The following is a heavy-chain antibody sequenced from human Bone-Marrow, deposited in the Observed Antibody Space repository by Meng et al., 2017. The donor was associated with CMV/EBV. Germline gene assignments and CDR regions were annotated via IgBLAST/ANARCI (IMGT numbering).Heavy chain of an antibody. CDR3: ARLYCSSTSCFGDMDV. J-gene: IGHJ6*02. V-gene: IGHV1-2*02. Sequence: ASVKVSCKASGYTFTGYYMHWVRQAPGQGLEWMGWINPNSGGTNYAQKFQGRVTMTRDTSISTAYMELSRLRSDDMAVYYCARLYCSSTSCFGDMDVWGQGTTVTVSS. CDR2: INPNSGGT. CDR1: GYTFTGYY. D-gene: IGHD2-2*01.